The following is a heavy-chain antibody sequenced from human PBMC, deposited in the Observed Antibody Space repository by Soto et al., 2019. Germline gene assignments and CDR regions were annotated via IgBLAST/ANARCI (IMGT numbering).Heavy chain of an antibody. CDR1: GFTFHNAW. CDR3: TSLPSRYYYYGMDV. V-gene: IGHV3-15*01. Sequence: PVGSLRLSCAASGFTFHNAWMSWVRQAPGKGLEWLGRVKSNTDGGATDYAAPVKDRFTISRDDSRNTLYLEMNSLKSEDTAVYYCTSLPSRYYYYGMDVWGQGTTVTVS. J-gene: IGHJ6*02. CDR2: VKSNTDGGAT.